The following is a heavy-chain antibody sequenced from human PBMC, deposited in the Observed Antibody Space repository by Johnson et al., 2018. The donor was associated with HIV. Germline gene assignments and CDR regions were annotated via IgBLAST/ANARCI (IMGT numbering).Heavy chain of an antibody. CDR3: ATCRVPAAMFDALDI. D-gene: IGHD2-2*01. V-gene: IGHV3-7*01. CDR1: GFSFNWSW. Sequence: VQLLESGGGLVQPGGSLRLSCAASGFSFNWSWMTWVRQAPGKGLEWVANIKQDGSEKYYVDSVKGRFTISRDNANNSLYLQMNSLRAEDTAVYYCATCRVPAAMFDALDIWGQGTMVTVSS. CDR2: IKQDGSEK. J-gene: IGHJ3*02.